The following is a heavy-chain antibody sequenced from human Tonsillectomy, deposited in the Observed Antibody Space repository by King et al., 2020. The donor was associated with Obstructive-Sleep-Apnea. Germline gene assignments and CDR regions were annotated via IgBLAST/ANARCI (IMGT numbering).Heavy chain of an antibody. CDR1: GFSFSNAW. CDR3: TTTCSIRGWRESPLAAFDI. Sequence: QLVQSGGDLVKPGGCLRLSCAASGFSFSNAWMSWVRQVPGQGLEWVGRINTTSEGATTDYAASVKGRFTISRDDSKNTLYLQMNSLETEDTAVYFCTTTCSIRGWRESPLAAFDIWGEGTLGTASS. D-gene: IGHD3-10*01. V-gene: IGHV3-15*01. J-gene: IGHJ3*02. CDR2: INTTSEGATT.